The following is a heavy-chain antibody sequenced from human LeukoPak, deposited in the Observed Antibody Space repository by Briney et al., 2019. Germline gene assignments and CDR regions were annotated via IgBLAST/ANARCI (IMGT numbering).Heavy chain of an antibody. CDR3: ARARYYDSSGYYEYFQH. D-gene: IGHD3-22*01. V-gene: IGHV1-2*02. CDR2: INPNSGGT. J-gene: IGHJ1*01. Sequence: ASVTVSCKASGYTFTVYYMHWVRQAPGQGLEWMGWINPNSGGTNYAQKFQGRVTMTRDTSISTAYMELSRLRSDDTAVYYCARARYYDSSGYYEYFQHWGQGTLVTVSS. CDR1: GYTFTVYY.